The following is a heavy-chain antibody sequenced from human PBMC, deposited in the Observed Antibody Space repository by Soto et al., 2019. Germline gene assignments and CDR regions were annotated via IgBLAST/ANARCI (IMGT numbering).Heavy chain of an antibody. D-gene: IGHD6-19*01. CDR3: AIMRLSMAGAARGTWSDP. V-gene: IGHV4-59*08. Sequence: SSETLSLTCTVSGGSISSYYWSWIRQPPGKGLEWIGYIYYSGSTNYNPSLKSRVTISVDTSKNQFSLKLSSVTAADTAVYYCAIMRLSMAGAARGTWSDPGGQEPLFTFP. J-gene: IGHJ5*02. CDR2: IYYSGST. CDR1: GGSISSYY.